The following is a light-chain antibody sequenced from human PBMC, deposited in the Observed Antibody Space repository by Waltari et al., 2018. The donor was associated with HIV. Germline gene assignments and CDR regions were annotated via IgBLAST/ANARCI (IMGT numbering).Light chain of an antibody. CDR1: QSLVHSDGNTH. Sequence: TQPRSVSGSPGQSVTISCTSSQSLVHSDGNTHLSWFQQRPGQSPRRLIYSLSNRDSGVPDRFSGSGSGTHFTLKISRVEAEDVGIYYCLQVTYWPHTFGQGTRLEI. CDR3: LQVTYWPHT. CDR2: SLS. J-gene: IGKJ2*01. V-gene: IGKV2-30*02.